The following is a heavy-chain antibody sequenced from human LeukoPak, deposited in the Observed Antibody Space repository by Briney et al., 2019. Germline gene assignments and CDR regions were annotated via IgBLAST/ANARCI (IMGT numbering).Heavy chain of an antibody. CDR2: INHSGST. CDR1: GGSFSGYY. J-gene: IGHJ4*02. CDR3: ARGMITFGGVIDY. D-gene: IGHD3-16*01. V-gene: IGHV4-34*01. Sequence: SETLSLTCAVYGGSFSGYYWSWIRQPPGKGLEWIGEINHSGSTNYNPSLKSRVTISVDTSKNQFSLKLSSVTAADTAVYYCARGMITFGGVIDYWGQGTLVTVSS.